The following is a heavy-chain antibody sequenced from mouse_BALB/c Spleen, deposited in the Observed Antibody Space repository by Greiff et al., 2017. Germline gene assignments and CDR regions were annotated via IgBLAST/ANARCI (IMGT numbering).Heavy chain of an antibody. D-gene: IGHD2-10*01. CDR2: ISSGGST. CDR3: ARGETYYGNPYDFDY. J-gene: IGHJ2*01. CDR1: GFTFSSFG. Sequence: EVQLVESGGGLVQPGGSRKLSCAASGFTFSSFGMHWVRQAPEKGLEWVAYISSGGSTYYPDSVKGRFTISRDNARNILYLQMSSLRSEDTAMYYCARGETYYGNPYDFDYWGQGTTLTVSS. V-gene: IGHV5-6-5*01.